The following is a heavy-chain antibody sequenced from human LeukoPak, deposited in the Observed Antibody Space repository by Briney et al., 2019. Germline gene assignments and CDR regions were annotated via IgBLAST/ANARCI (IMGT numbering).Heavy chain of an antibody. CDR3: ASYTDAFDI. CDR1: GGSISGSSYY. D-gene: IGHD3-16*01. V-gene: IGHV4-39*07. CDR2: INHSGST. J-gene: IGHJ3*02. Sequence: PSETLSLTCTVSGGSISGSSYYWSWIRQPPGKGLEWIGEINHSGSTNYNPSLKSRVTISVDTSKNQFSLKLSSVTAADTVVYYCASYTDAFDIWGQGTMVTVSS.